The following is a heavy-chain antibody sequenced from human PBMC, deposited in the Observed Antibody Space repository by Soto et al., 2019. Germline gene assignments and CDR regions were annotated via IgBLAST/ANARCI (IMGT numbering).Heavy chain of an antibody. CDR2: ISYDGSNK. D-gene: IGHD2-15*01. V-gene: IGHV3-30-3*01. CDR3: AREAVVVVVAATFVDY. CDR1: GFTFSSYA. Sequence: GSLRLSCAASGFTFSSYAMHWVRQAPGKGLEWVAVISYDGSNKYYADSVKGRFTISRDNSKNTLYLQMNSLRAEDTAVYYCAREAVVVVVAATFVDYWGQGTLVTVSS. J-gene: IGHJ4*02.